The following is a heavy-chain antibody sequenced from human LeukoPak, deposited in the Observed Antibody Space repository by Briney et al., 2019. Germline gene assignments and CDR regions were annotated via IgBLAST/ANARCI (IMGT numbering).Heavy chain of an antibody. Sequence: SETLSLTCAVYGGSFGGYYWSWIRQPPGKGLEWIGEINHSGSTNYNPSLKSRVTISVDTSKNQFSLKLSSVTAADTAVYYCARGSSYYYYGMDVWGQGTTVTVSS. V-gene: IGHV4-34*01. CDR2: INHSGST. J-gene: IGHJ6*02. CDR1: GGSFGGYY. CDR3: ARGSSYYYYGMDV.